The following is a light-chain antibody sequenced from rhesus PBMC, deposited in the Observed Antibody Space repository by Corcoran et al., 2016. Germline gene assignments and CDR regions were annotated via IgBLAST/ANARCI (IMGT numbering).Light chain of an antibody. CDR3: CSSRSGSTVL. Sequence: QSALTQPPSVSKSLGQSVTISCTGTSSDIGGYNDVSWYQQHPGTAPRLLIYDVSKRPSGVSDRFSGSKSGNTASLTISGLQAGEEADDYCCSSRSGSTVLFGGGTRLPVL. J-gene: IGLJ3*01. V-gene: IGLV2S9*01. CDR2: DVS. CDR1: SSDIGGYND.